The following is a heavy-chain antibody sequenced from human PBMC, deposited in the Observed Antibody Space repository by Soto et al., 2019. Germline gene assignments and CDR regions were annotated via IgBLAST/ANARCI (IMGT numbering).Heavy chain of an antibody. CDR2: IIPIFGTA. CDR3: ARDGGRHSGGIDY. J-gene: IGHJ4*02. D-gene: IGHD1-26*01. Sequence: QVQLVQSGAEVKKPGSSVKVSCKASGGTFSSYSINWVRQAPGQGLEWMGEIIPIFGTANYAQKFQGRVPITAHESTSTAYMELSSLRSEDTAVYYCARDGGRHSGGIDYWGQGTLVTVSS. CDR1: GGTFSSYS. V-gene: IGHV1-69*01.